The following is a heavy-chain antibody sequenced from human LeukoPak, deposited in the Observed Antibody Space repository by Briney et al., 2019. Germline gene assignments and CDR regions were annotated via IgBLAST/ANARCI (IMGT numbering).Heavy chain of an antibody. V-gene: IGHV3-15*01. CDR1: GFTFRNAR. CDR2: IKTNTDVGTI. CDR3: TTNDAFDI. J-gene: IGHJ3*02. Sequence: GESLRLSCVPSGFTFRNARMNCVRHAPGKGLEWVGRIKTNTDVGTIDYAAPVKGRFTISRDDSENTLYLQMNSLKTEDTALYYCTTNDAFDIWGQGTMVTVSS.